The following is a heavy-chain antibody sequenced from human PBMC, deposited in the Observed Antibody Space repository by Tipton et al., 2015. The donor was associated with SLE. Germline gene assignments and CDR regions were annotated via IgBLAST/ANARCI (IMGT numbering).Heavy chain of an antibody. V-gene: IGHV3-21*01. CDR3: ARAKGLLRFLEWPSAGDVLDI. CDR1: GFTFSSYS. CDR2: ISSSGSYT. Sequence: SLRLSCGASGFTFSSYSMNWVRQAPGKGLEWVSSISSSGSYTYYADSVKGRFTVSRDNAKNSLYLQMNSLRAEDTAVYYCARAKGLLRFLEWPSAGDVLDIWGQGTMVTVSS. J-gene: IGHJ3*02. D-gene: IGHD3-3*01.